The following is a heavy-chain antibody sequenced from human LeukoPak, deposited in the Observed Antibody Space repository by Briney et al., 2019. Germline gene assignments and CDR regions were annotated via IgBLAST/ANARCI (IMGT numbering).Heavy chain of an antibody. CDR3: ARDDLGYCSSTSCPTNDY. CDR2: IYSGGST. D-gene: IGHD2-2*01. CDR1: GFTVSSNY. V-gene: IGHV3-66*02. J-gene: IGHJ4*02. Sequence: GGSLRLSCAASGFTVSSNYMSWVRQAPGKGLEWVSVIYSGGSTYYADSVKGRFTISRDNSKNTLCLQMNSLRAEDTAVYYCARDDLGYCSSTSCPTNDYWGQGTLVTVSS.